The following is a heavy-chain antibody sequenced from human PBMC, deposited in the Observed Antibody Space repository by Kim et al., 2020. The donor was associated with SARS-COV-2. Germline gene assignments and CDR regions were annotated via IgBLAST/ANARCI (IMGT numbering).Heavy chain of an antibody. D-gene: IGHD3-3*02. V-gene: IGHV3-33*06. Sequence: ADSVKGRFPIARDNSKTTLYLQMNSLRDEDKAVYYCAKETCSTFFDGMDVWGQGTTVTVSS. J-gene: IGHJ6*02. CDR3: AKETCSTFFDGMDV.